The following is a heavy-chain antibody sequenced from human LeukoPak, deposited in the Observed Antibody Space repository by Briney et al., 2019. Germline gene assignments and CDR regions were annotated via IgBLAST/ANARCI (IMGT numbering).Heavy chain of an antibody. D-gene: IGHD3-10*01. CDR1: GGCFRGYY. CDR3: ARGISGSPFDY. CDR2: KNHIGST. Sequence: SETLSLTCAVYGGCFRGYYWSCSRQRPRKRLERSVEKNHIGSTNYNPPLKSRVTISVDTSKIQFSLKLSSVTAEDTAVYYCARGISGSPFDYWGQGTLVTVSS. J-gene: IGHJ4*02. V-gene: IGHV4-34*01.